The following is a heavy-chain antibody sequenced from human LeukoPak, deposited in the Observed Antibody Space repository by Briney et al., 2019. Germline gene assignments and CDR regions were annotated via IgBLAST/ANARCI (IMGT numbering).Heavy chain of an antibody. V-gene: IGHV1-46*01. CDR1: GYTFTSYY. Sequence: ASVKVSCKASGYTFTSYYMHWVRQATGQGLEWMGIINPSGDSTSYEQRFQGRLTMTRDTSTNTVYMELSSLRSEDTAVYYCARHPSPQLHHFDYWGQGTLVTVSS. D-gene: IGHD2-2*01. CDR2: INPSGDST. CDR3: ARHPSPQLHHFDY. J-gene: IGHJ4*02.